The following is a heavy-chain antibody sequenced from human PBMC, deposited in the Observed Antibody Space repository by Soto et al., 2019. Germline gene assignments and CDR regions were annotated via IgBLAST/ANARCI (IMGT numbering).Heavy chain of an antibody. J-gene: IGHJ4*02. Sequence: SETLSLTCTVSCVSVSVCNVFWGWVRQPPGKGLEWIGNVDYSGTAYFNPSLGTRVTFPVDTSKNQFSLTLYSVTAADTAVYYCASATGRPLDSWGQGILVTVSS. D-gene: IGHD2-15*01. CDR3: ASATGRPLDS. CDR1: CVSVSVCNVF. CDR2: VDYSGTA. V-gene: IGHV4-39*01.